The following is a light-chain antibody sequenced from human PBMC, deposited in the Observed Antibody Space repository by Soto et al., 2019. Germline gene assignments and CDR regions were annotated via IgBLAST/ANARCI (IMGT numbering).Light chain of an antibody. CDR1: SSDVGGYNY. V-gene: IGLV2-14*01. J-gene: IGLJ2*01. CDR2: EVS. CDR3: SSYTSSSTVV. Sequence: QSALTQPASVSGSPGQSITISCTGTSSDVGGYNYVSWYQQHPGKAPKLMIYEVSNRPSGVSNRFSGPKSGNTASLIISGLQAEDEADYHCSSYTSSSTVVFGGGTKLTVL.